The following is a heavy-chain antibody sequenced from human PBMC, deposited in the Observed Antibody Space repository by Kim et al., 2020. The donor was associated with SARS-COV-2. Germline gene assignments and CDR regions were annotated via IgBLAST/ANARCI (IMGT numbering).Heavy chain of an antibody. D-gene: IGHD3-16*02. V-gene: IGHV4-34*01. CDR3: AGAKDTDDVWGTYRFFDS. Sequence: SETLSLTCAVYNGSFSGYYWSWIRQPPGKGLEWIGEINHNGITSYNPSLKSRLTESVDTSRNQFSLNLKSVTGADTAVYYCAGAKDTDDVWGTYRFFDSWGQGFLVTVSS. J-gene: IGHJ4*02. CDR2: INHNGIT. CDR1: NGSFSGYY.